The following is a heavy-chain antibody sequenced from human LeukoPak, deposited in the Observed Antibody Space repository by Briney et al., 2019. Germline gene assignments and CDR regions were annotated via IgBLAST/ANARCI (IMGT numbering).Heavy chain of an antibody. D-gene: IGHD6-19*01. V-gene: IGHV3-23*01. CDR2: ITDSGDDT. CDR3: AKGSSSGRPYFFDY. Sequence: GGSLRLSCAASGFTFSSYAMSWVRQAPGKGLEWVSAITDSGDDTYHADSVKGRFTISRDNSKNTLFLQMNTLRAEDTAVYYCAKGSSSGRPYFFDYWGQGTLVTVSS. CDR1: GFTFSSYA. J-gene: IGHJ4*02.